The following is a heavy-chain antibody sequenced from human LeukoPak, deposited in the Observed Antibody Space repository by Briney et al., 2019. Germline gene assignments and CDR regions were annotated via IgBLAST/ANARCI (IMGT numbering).Heavy chain of an antibody. D-gene: IGHD6-6*01. J-gene: IGHJ3*01. CDR2: INLKNGGT. Sequence: ASVKVSCKSSGYTFTDYYMHWVRQAPGQGLEWMGWINLKNGGTKYAQKLQGRVTMTRDTSITTTYMELSRLTSDDTAVYYCARGDGRSSENAFDVWGQGTMVTVSS. CDR1: GYTFTDYY. CDR3: ARGDGRSSENAFDV. V-gene: IGHV1-2*02.